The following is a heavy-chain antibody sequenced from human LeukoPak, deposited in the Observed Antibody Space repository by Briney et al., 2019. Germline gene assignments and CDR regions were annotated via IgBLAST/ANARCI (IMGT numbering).Heavy chain of an antibody. Sequence: SETLSLTCSVCGGPISSYYWSWIRQPPGKGLEGMGYIYYSGSTNYNPSLKNRVTISVDMSKNQFSLKLSSVTAANTAVYYCARSPSAYSNHFDYWGQGTLVTVSS. V-gene: IGHV4-59*01. CDR2: IYYSGST. CDR1: GGPISSYY. D-gene: IGHD4-11*01. J-gene: IGHJ4*02. CDR3: ARSPSAYSNHFDY.